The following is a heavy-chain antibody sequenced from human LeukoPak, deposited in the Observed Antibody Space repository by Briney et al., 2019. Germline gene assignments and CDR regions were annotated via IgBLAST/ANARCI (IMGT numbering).Heavy chain of an antibody. CDR2: LSGLGDSK. CDR1: GFTFNNYA. D-gene: IGHD5-18*01. Sequence: GGSLRLSCSASGFTFNNYAMSWVRQAPGKGLEWVSGLSGLGDSKYYADSVNGRFSISRDNANNRLYLQMNNLRAEDTAVDYCAKDFRDTSMFTDGYFDSWGQGTLVTVSS. V-gene: IGHV3-23*01. CDR3: AKDFRDTSMFTDGYFDS. J-gene: IGHJ4*02.